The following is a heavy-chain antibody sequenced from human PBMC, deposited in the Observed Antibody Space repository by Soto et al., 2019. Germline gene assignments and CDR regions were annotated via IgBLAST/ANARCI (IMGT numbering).Heavy chain of an antibody. CDR2: ISTSGGST. Sequence: EVQLLESGGGLVQPGGSLRLSCAASGFTFSSYAMSWVRQAPGKGLEWVSSISTSGGSTYYADSVKGRFTISRDNSNNTLYLQMNSLRAEDTAVYYCSLSDRYYGMDVGGLGTTVTVSS. CDR3: SLSDRYYGMDV. J-gene: IGHJ6*02. CDR1: GFTFSSYA. V-gene: IGHV3-23*01.